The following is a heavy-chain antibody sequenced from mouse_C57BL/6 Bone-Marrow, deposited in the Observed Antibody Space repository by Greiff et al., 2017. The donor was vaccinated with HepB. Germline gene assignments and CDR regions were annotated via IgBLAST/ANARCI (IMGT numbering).Heavy chain of an antibody. V-gene: IGHV3-6*01. CDR2: ISYDGSN. CDR3: AREDAY. Sequence: EVQLQQSGPGLVKPSQSLSLTCSVTGYSIPSGYYWNWIRQFPGNKLEWMGYISYDGSNNYNPSLKNRISITRDTSKNQFFLKLNSVTTEDTATYYCAREDAYWGQGTLVTVSA. CDR1: GYSIPSGYY. J-gene: IGHJ3*01.